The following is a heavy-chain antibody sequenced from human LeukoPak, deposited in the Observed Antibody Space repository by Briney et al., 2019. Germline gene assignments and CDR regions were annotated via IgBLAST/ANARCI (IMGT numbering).Heavy chain of an antibody. CDR3: AREASSSWYWDYYYGMDV. CDR1: GYTFTSYD. D-gene: IGHD6-13*01. Sequence: ASVKVSCKASGYTFTSYDINWVRQATGQGLEWMGWMNPNSGNTGYAQKFQGRVTMTRNTSISTAYMELSSLRSEDTAVYYCAREASSSWYWDYYYGMDVWGQGTTVTVSS. V-gene: IGHV1-8*01. J-gene: IGHJ6*02. CDR2: MNPNSGNT.